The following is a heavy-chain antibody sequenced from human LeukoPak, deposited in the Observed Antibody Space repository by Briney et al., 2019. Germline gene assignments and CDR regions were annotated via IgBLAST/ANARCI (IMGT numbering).Heavy chain of an antibody. V-gene: IGHV3-7*01. J-gene: IGHJ4*02. CDR3: ARVRGYSYGAFDY. CDR2: INQGGSQK. CDR1: GFTFGTFW. Sequence: GGSLRLSCEASGFTFGTFWMSWVRQAPGKGLEWVANINQGGSQKNYVDSVRGRFTISRDNAKNSLYLQMNSLRAEDTAVYYCARVRGYSYGAFDYWGQGTLVTVSS. D-gene: IGHD5-18*01.